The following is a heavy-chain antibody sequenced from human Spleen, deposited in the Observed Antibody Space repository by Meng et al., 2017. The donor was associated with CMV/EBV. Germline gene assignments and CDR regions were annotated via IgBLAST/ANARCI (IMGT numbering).Heavy chain of an antibody. Sequence: GESLKISCAASGFTFSSFWMSWVRQAPGKGLEWVAFIRFDGSDISYAGSVKGRFPISRDNSENTVYLQMNSLRADDTAVYYCARDLTSIVGARFWGQGTLVTVSS. J-gene: IGHJ4*02. D-gene: IGHD1-26*01. CDR2: IRFDGSDI. CDR3: ARDLTSIVGARF. V-gene: IGHV3-30*02. CDR1: GFTFSSFW.